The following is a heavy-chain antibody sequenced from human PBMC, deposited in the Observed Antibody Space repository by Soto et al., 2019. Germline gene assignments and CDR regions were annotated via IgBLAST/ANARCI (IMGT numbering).Heavy chain of an antibody. CDR2: ISSDGSNK. J-gene: IGHJ4*02. Sequence: GGSLRPSCAASGFTFSSYGMHWVRQAPGKGLEWVAVISSDGSNKYYADSVKGRFTISRDNSKNTLYLQMNSLRAEDTDVYYCAKEGVSNYYDSSDYLFPPLDYWGQGTLVTVSS. V-gene: IGHV3-30*18. D-gene: IGHD3-22*01. CDR3: AKEGVSNYYDSSDYLFPPLDY. CDR1: GFTFSSYG.